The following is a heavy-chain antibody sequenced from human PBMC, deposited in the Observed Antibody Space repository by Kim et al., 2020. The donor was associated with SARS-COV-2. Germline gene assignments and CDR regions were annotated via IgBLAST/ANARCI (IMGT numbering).Heavy chain of an antibody. CDR1: GGSISSSSYY. CDR3: AGGSSWYIGVV. D-gene: IGHD6-13*01. V-gene: IGHV4-39*01. Sequence: SETLSLTCTVSGGSISSSSYYWGWIRQPPGKGLEWIGSIYYSGSTYYNPSLKSRVTISVDTSKNQFSLKLSSVTAADTAVYYCAGGSSWYIGVVWGQGTLVTVSS. J-gene: IGHJ4*02. CDR2: IYYSGST.